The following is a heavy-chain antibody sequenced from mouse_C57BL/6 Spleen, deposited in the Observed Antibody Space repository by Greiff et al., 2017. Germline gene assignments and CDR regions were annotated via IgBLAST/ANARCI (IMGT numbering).Heavy chain of an antibody. CDR1: GYTFTSYW. CDR2: IHPNSGST. Sequence: QVQLQQPGAELVKPGASVKLSCKASGYTFTSYWMHWVKQRPGQGLEWIGMIHPNSGSTNYNEKFKSKATLTVDKSSNTAYLQLSSLTSEDTAVYYCARVYYYGSSYGYAMDYWGQGTSVTVSS. CDR3: ARVYYYGSSYGYAMDY. J-gene: IGHJ4*01. D-gene: IGHD1-1*01. V-gene: IGHV1-64*01.